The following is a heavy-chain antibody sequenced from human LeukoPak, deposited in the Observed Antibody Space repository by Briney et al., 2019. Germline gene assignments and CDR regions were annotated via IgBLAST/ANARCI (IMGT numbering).Heavy chain of an antibody. CDR3: ARAYCSSTSCWPFDY. J-gene: IGHJ4*02. D-gene: IGHD2-2*01. CDR2: ISYDGSNK. V-gene: IGHV3-30*04. CDR1: GFTFSSYA. Sequence: GGSLRLPCAASGFTFSSYAMHWVRQAPGKGLEWVAVISYDGSNKYYADSVKGRFTISRDNSKNTLYLQMNSLRAEDTAVYYCARAYCSSTSCWPFDYWGQGTLVTVSS.